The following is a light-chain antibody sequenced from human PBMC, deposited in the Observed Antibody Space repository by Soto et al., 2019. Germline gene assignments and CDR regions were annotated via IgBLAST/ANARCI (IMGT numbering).Light chain of an antibody. V-gene: IGLV2-14*03. CDR3: SSYTSSYTWV. CDR1: NNDVGGYNY. Sequence: QSALTQPASVSGSPGQSITISCTGTNNDVGGYNYVSWYQQHPGKAPKLLIYGVSDRPSGVSDRFSGSKSGNAASLTISWLQAEDGGDYYCSSYTSSYTWVFGGGTKLTVL. CDR2: GVS. J-gene: IGLJ3*02.